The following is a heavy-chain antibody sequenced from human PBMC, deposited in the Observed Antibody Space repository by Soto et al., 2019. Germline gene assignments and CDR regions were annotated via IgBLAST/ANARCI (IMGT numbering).Heavy chain of an antibody. V-gene: IGHV4-61*01. CDR1: GLSVSSGTYY. J-gene: IGHJ4*02. Sequence: SDTLSLTCSLSGLSVSSGTYYSPWIRQPPGKGLEWIGYSYHTGITKYNPALRSRVTISVDTSKNQFSLNLKSVTAADTAVYYCARDRGTDDSWGQGTLVTVSS. CDR2: SYHTGIT. CDR3: ARDRGTDDS.